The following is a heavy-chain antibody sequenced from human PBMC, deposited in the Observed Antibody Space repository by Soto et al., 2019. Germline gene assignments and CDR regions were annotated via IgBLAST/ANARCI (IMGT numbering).Heavy chain of an antibody. CDR1: GFSLSTSGVG. V-gene: IGHV2-5*02. CDR2: IYWDDDK. Sequence: SGPTLVNPTQTLTLTCTFSGFSLSTSGVGVGWIRQPPGKALEWLALIYWDDDKRYSPSLKSRLTITKDTSKNQVVLTMTNMDPVDTATYYCAHQRYYYGSGTEIGEFDYWGQGTLVTVSS. J-gene: IGHJ4*02. D-gene: IGHD3-10*01. CDR3: AHQRYYYGSGTEIGEFDY.